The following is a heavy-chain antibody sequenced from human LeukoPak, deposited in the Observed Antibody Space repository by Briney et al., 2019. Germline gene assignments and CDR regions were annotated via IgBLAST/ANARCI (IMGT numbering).Heavy chain of an antibody. CDR1: GYSISSGYY. J-gene: IGHJ4*02. V-gene: IGHV4-38-2*02. CDR2: IYHSGST. D-gene: IGHD6-19*01. CDR3: AWEDSSGWHDDY. Sequence: SETLSLTCTVSGYSISSGYYWGWIRQPPGKGLEWIGSIYHSGSTYYNPSLKSRVTISVDTSKNQFSLKLSSVTAADTAVYYCAWEDSSGWHDDYWGQGTLVTVSS.